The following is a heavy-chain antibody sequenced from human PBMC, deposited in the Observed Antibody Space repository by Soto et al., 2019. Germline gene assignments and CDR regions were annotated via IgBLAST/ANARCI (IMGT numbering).Heavy chain of an antibody. CDR1: GGTFSSYT. D-gene: IGHD4-17*01. CDR3: ARGPPPVNTDNWFDP. J-gene: IGHJ5*02. V-gene: IGHV1-69*02. Sequence: SVKVSCKASGGTFSSYTISWVRQAPGQGLEWMGRIIPILGIVNDAQKFQGRATITADKSTSTAYMELSSLRSEDRAKYYCARGPPPVNTDNWFDPWGQGTLVTVSS. CDR2: IIPILGIV.